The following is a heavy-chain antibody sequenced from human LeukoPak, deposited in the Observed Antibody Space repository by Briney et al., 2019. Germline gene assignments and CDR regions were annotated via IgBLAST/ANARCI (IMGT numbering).Heavy chain of an antibody. CDR2: IYYSGST. Sequence: SQTLSLTCTVSGGSISSSSYYWGWIRQPPGKGLEWIGSIYYSGSTYYNPSLKSRVTISVDTSKNQFSLKLSSVTAADTAVYYCARDSSRPYCSGGSCYGGFDYWGQGTLVTVSS. V-gene: IGHV4-39*07. CDR3: ARDSSRPYCSGGSCYGGFDY. J-gene: IGHJ4*02. D-gene: IGHD2-15*01. CDR1: GGSISSSSYY.